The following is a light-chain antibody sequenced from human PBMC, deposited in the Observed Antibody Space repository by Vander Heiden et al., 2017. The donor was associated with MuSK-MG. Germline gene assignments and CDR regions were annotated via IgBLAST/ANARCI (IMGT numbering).Light chain of an antibody. CDR2: GAS. J-gene: IGKJ3*01. Sequence: PHSPATLSVSPGERATLYCRDSQSISSNLDWYQQNPGQAPRLIIYGASTRATGIPARCSGSGSGTEFTLTISSLQSEDGAGYDCQKYDDWPPLFTFGPGTKVEI. CDR3: QKYDDWPPLFT. V-gene: IGKV3-15*01. CDR1: QSISSN.